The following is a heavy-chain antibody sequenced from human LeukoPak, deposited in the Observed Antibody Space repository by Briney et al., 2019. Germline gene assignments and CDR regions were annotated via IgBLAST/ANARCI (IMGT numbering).Heavy chain of an antibody. Sequence: PGGSLRLSCTASGFTFSSHWMTWVRQPPGKGLEWVANIKEDGSVKYYVDSVKGRFTISRDNTKNALYLQMKSLRADDTAVYFCARGGGLDVWGQGATVTVSS. J-gene: IGHJ6*02. CDR3: ARGGGLDV. CDR2: IKEDGSVK. CDR1: GFTFSSHW. D-gene: IGHD3-16*01. V-gene: IGHV3-7*03.